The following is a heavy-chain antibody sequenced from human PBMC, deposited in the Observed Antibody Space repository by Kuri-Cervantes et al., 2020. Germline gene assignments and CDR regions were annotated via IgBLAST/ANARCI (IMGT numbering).Heavy chain of an antibody. CDR1: GFTFSDYY. CDR2: ISSSSSYI. J-gene: IGHJ4*02. V-gene: IGHV3-11*06. Sequence: GESLKISCAASGFTFSDYYMSWIRQAPGKGLEWVSYISSSSSYIYYADSVKGRFTISRDNAKNSLYLQMNSLRAEDTAVYYCARDLSRDGYNYEGDYWGQGTLVTVSS. CDR3: ARDLSRDGYNYEGDY. D-gene: IGHD5-24*01.